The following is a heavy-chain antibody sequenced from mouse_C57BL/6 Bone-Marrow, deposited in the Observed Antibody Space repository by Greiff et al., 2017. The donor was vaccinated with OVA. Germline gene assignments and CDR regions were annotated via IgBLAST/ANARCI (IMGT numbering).Heavy chain of an antibody. V-gene: IGHV2-2*01. CDR2: IWSGGST. CDR1: GFSLTSYG. Sequence: QVQLKESGPGLVQPSQSLSITCTVSGFSLTSYGVHWVRQSPGKGLEWLGVIWSGGSTDYNAAFISRLSISKDNSKSQVFFKMNSLQADDTAIYYCARKDDYGSSFYYAMDYWGQGTSVTVSS. CDR3: ARKDDYGSSFYYAMDY. J-gene: IGHJ4*01. D-gene: IGHD1-1*01.